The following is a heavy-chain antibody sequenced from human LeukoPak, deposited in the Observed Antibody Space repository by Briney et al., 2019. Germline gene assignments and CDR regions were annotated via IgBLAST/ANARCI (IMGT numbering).Heavy chain of an antibody. CDR3: ARASGRIAARPGDY. Sequence: ASVKVSCKASGYTFTGYYMHWVRQAPGQGLEWMGWINPNSGGTNYAQKFQGRVTMTRDTSISTAYMELSRLRSDDTAVYYSARASGRIAARPGDYWGQGTLVTVSS. CDR1: GYTFTGYY. D-gene: IGHD6-6*01. CDR2: INPNSGGT. V-gene: IGHV1-2*02. J-gene: IGHJ4*02.